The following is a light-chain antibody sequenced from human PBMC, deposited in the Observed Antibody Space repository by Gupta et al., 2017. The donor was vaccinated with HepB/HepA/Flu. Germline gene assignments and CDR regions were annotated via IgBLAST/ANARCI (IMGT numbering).Light chain of an antibody. CDR1: SRDVGSYNL. Sequence: QSALPQPPPVSGSPGQSVTISCTGTSRDVGSYNLVSWYQQPPGTAPKLMIYEVSQRPSGVPDRFSGSKSGNTASLTISGLQAEDEGDYYCSSYTSSSTVVFGGGTKLTVL. V-gene: IGLV2-18*02. J-gene: IGLJ2*01. CDR2: EVS. CDR3: SSYTSSSTVV.